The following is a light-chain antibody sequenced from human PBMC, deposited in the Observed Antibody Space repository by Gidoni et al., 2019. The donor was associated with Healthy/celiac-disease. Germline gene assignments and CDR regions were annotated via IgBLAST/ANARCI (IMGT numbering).Light chain of an antibody. CDR3: QQRSNWPPLT. CDR2: DAS. J-gene: IGKJ4*01. Sequence: EIVLTQSPATLSLSPGERATLPCRPSQSVSSYLAWYQQKPGQAPRLLIYDASNRATGIPARFSGGGSGTDFTLTISSLEPEDFAVYYCQQRSNWPPLTFGGXTKVEIK. CDR1: QSVSSY. V-gene: IGKV3-11*01.